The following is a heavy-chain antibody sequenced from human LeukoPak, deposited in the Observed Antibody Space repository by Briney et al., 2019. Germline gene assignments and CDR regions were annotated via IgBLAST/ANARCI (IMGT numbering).Heavy chain of an antibody. Sequence: SETLSLTCAVYGGSFSGYYWSWIRQPPGKGLEWIGEINHSGSTNYNPSLKSRVTMSVDTSKHQFSLKLSSVTAADTAVYYCARGLTTTVFDYWDQGTLVTVSS. J-gene: IGHJ4*02. CDR2: INHSGST. CDR1: GGSFSGYY. D-gene: IGHD1-26*01. V-gene: IGHV4-34*01. CDR3: ARGLTTTVFDY.